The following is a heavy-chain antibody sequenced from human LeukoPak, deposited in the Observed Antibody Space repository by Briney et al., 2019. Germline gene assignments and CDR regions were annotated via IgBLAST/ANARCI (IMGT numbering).Heavy chain of an antibody. V-gene: IGHV3-30*03. CDR3: ARGWSDY. D-gene: IGHD2-8*01. CDR2: ISYDGSNK. CDR1: GFTFSSYG. Sequence: GGSLRLSCAASGFTFSSYGMHWVRQAPGKGLEWVAVISYDGSNKYYADSVKGRFTISRDNSKNTLYLQMNSLRAEDTAVYYCARGWSDYWGQGTLVTVSS. J-gene: IGHJ4*02.